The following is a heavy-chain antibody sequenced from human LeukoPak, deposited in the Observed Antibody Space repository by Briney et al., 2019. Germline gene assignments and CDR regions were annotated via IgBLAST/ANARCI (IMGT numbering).Heavy chain of an antibody. CDR2: IGIGSSPK. Sequence: GGSLRLSCAASGFTFNSYSLNWVRQAPGKGLEWVSYIGIGSSPKHYADSVKGRFTISRDSAKNSLYLQMNSLRDEDTAVYYCARGPNSNWSGLDFWGQGTLLTVSS. CDR3: ARGPNSNWSGLDF. J-gene: IGHJ4*02. V-gene: IGHV3-48*02. CDR1: GFTFNSYS. D-gene: IGHD6-6*01.